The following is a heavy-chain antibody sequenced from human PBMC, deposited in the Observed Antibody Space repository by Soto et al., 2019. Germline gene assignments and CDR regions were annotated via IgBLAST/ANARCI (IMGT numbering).Heavy chain of an antibody. J-gene: IGHJ4*02. CDR1: GDSVSSNSAA. Sequence: SQTLSLTCAISGDSVSSNSAAWNWIRQSPSRGLEWLGRTLYRSKWYNDYAVSVKSRITINPDTSRNQFSLHLNSVTPDDTAVYYCARYTSSSRDLDYWGQGTLVTVSS. V-gene: IGHV6-1*01. CDR3: ARYTSSSRDLDY. D-gene: IGHD6-6*01. CDR2: TLYRSKWYN.